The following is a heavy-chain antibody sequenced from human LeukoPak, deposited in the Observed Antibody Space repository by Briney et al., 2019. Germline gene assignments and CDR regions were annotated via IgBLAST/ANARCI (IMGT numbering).Heavy chain of an antibody. D-gene: IGHD3-10*01. CDR1: GDSVSSNSAA. CDR2: TYYRSKWYN. Sequence: SQTLSLTCAISGDSVSSNSAAWNWIRQSPSRGLEWLGRTYYRSKWYNDYAVSVKSRITINPDTSKNQLSLQLNSVTPEDTAVYYCARVAMVRGVMTGYYYYGMDVWGQGTTVTVSS. CDR3: ARVAMVRGVMTGYYYYGMDV. V-gene: IGHV6-1*01. J-gene: IGHJ6*02.